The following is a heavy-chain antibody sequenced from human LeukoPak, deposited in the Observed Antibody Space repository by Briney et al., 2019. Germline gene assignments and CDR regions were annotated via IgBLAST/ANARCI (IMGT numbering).Heavy chain of an antibody. D-gene: IGHD2-2*01. CDR2: IRYDGSNK. CDR3: TTELIVVVPAARGGPDY. Sequence: GGSLRLSCAPSGFTFSSYGMHWVRQAPGKGLEWVAFIRYDGSNKYYADSVKGRFTISRDNSRNTLYLQMNSLKAEDTAVYYCTTELIVVVPAARGGPDYWGQGTLVTVSS. V-gene: IGHV3-30*02. J-gene: IGHJ4*02. CDR1: GFTFSSYG.